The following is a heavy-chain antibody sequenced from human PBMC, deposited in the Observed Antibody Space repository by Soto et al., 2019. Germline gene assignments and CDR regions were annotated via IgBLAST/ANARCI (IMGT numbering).Heavy chain of an antibody. CDR1: GFTFSNFA. CDR3: AKGKTSGWYYFDY. CDR2: ISASGRDI. D-gene: IGHD6-19*01. J-gene: IGHJ4*02. Sequence: GGSLRLSCAASGFTFSNFAMSWVRQAPGRGLEWVSGISASGRDIHYADSVKDRFTVSRDNSKNTLYLQMNSLRAEDTAIYYCAKGKTSGWYYFDYWSQGALVTVSS. V-gene: IGHV3-23*01.